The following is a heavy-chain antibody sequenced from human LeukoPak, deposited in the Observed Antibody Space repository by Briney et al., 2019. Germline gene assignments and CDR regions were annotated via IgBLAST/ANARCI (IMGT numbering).Heavy chain of an antibody. Sequence: ASVKVSCKASGYTFTSYYMHWVRQAPGQGLEWMGIINPSGGSTSYAQKFQGRVTMTRDTSTSTAYMELRSLRSDDTAVYYCARSNYYDSSGYPRAYYYYYMDVWGKGTTVTISS. D-gene: IGHD3-22*01. J-gene: IGHJ6*03. CDR1: GYTFTSYY. CDR2: INPSGGST. V-gene: IGHV1-46*01. CDR3: ARSNYYDSSGYPRAYYYYYMDV.